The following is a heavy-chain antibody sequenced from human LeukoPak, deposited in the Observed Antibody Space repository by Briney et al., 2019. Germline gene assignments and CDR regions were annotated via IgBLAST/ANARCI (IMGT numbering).Heavy chain of an antibody. J-gene: IGHJ4*02. Sequence: GGSLRLSCAASGFTFSSYAMSWVRQAPGKGLEWVSAISGSGGSTYYADSVKGRFTISRDNSKNTLYLQMNSLRAEDTAVYYCAKDITYDSSGYYSRPPPSSSDYWGQGTLVTVSS. V-gene: IGHV3-23*01. D-gene: IGHD3-22*01. CDR1: GFTFSSYA. CDR3: AKDITYDSSGYYSRPPPSSSDY. CDR2: ISGSGGST.